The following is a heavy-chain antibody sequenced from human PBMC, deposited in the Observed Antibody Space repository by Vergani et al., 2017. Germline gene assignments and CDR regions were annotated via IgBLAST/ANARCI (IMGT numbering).Heavy chain of an antibody. J-gene: IGHJ6*02. CDR1: GFTFSSNA. CDR3: ANLWESPIRIVALRGYGMDF. V-gene: IGHV3-23*01. Sequence: EVKLLESGGGLVQPGGSLRLSCAASGFTFSSNAMSWVRQAPGKGLEWVSAISGSGGSTYSADSVKGRFTISRDNSKNTLYLQMNSLRAEDTAVYYCANLWESPIRIVALRGYGMDFWGHGTTVTVSS. CDR2: ISGSGGST. D-gene: IGHD3-16*01.